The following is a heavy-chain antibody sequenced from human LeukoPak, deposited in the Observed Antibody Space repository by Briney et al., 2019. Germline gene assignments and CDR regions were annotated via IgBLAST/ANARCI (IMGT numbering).Heavy chain of an antibody. D-gene: IGHD5-18*01. CDR3: ARQKTYSPAGPQRGYYFDY. J-gene: IGHJ4*02. V-gene: IGHV5-51*01. Sequence: GESLKISCKGSGYSFTSYWIGWVRQMPGKGLEWMGIIYPGDSDTRYSPSFQGQVTISADKSISTAYLQWCSLKASDTAMYYCARQKTYSPAGPQRGYYFDYWGQGTLVTVSS. CDR1: GYSFTSYW. CDR2: IYPGDSDT.